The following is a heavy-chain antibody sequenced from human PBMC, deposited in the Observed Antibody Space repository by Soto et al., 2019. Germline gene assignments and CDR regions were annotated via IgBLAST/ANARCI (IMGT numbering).Heavy chain of an antibody. CDR2: IIPVFGTA. Sequence: QVQLVQSGAEVKKPGSSVKVSCKASGGVFRNYAINWVRQAPGQGLDWMGGIIPVFGTAAYPQKFQGRVTITADESTTTAYMELTSLKTEDTAVYFCARDRWGSYSFDSWGQGTLVTVAS. J-gene: IGHJ5*01. V-gene: IGHV1-69*01. CDR3: ARDRWGSYSFDS. CDR1: GGVFRNYA. D-gene: IGHD1-26*01.